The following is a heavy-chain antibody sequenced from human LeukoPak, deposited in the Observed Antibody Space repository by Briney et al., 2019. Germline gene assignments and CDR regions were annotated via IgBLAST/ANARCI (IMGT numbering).Heavy chain of an antibody. CDR2: IYYSGST. CDR1: GGSISSSSYY. V-gene: IGHV4-39*07. Sequence: SETLSLTCTVSGGSISSSSYYWGWIRQPPGKGLEWIGSIYYSGSTYYNPSLKSRVTISVDTSKNQFSLKLSSVTAADTAVYYCARDPPYYGSHYWGQGTLVTVSS. CDR3: ARDPPYYGSHY. J-gene: IGHJ4*02. D-gene: IGHD3-22*01.